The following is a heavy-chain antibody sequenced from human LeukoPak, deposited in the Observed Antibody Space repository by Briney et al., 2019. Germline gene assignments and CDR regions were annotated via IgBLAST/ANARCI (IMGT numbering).Heavy chain of an antibody. D-gene: IGHD3/OR15-3a*01. V-gene: IGHV3-21*01. CDR3: ARDDNFGLNYYYYMDV. CDR2: ISSSSSYI. CDR1: GFSFSSYS. J-gene: IGHJ6*03. Sequence: GGSLRLSCAASGFSFSSYSMNWVRQAPGEGLEWVSSISSSSSYIYYADSVKGRFTISRDNAKNSLYLQMNSLRAEDTAVYYCARDDNFGLNYYYYMDVWGKGTTVTVSS.